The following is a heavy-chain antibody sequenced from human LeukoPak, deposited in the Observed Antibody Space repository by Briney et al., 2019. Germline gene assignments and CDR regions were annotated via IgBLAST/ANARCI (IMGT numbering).Heavy chain of an antibody. J-gene: IGHJ4*02. CDR1: GGSISSSSYY. Sequence: SETLSLTCTVSGGSISSSSYYWGWIRQPPGKGLEWIGSIYYSGSTDYNPSLKSRVTISVDTSKNQFSLKLSSVTAADTAVYYCARGSSTSCLFDYWGQGTLVTVSS. CDR3: ARGSSTSCLFDY. D-gene: IGHD2-2*01. V-gene: IGHV4-39*07. CDR2: IYYSGST.